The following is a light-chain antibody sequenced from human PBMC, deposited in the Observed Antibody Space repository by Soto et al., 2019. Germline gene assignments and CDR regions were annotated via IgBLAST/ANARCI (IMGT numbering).Light chain of an antibody. Sequence: QSALTQPRSVSGSPGQSVTISCTGTSSGLGGYNFVSWYQQHPGKAPKLIIYDVTKRPSGVPDRFSASKSANTASLTISGLQAEDEADYYCCSYTGSYVFGGGTKVTVL. V-gene: IGLV2-11*01. CDR1: SSGLGGYNF. CDR2: DVT. CDR3: CSYTGSYV. J-gene: IGLJ2*01.